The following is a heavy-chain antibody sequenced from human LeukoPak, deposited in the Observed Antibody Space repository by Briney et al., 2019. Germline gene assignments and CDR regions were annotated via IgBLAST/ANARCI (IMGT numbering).Heavy chain of an antibody. J-gene: IGHJ4*02. CDR2: INSDGSST. CDR3: ARAEDSSGYYYY. D-gene: IGHD3-22*01. Sequence: GGSLRLSCAASGFTFSSYWMHWVRQAPGRGLVWVSRINSDGSSTSYADSVKGRFTISRDNAKNTLYLQMNSLRAEDTAVYYCARAEDSSGYYYYWGQGTLVTVSS. V-gene: IGHV3-74*01. CDR1: GFTFSSYW.